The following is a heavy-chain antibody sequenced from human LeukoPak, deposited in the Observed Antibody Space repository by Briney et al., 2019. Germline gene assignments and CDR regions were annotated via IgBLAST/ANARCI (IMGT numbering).Heavy chain of an antibody. CDR2: ISSSSSAI. J-gene: IGHJ4*02. V-gene: IGHV3-48*01. D-gene: IGHD2/OR15-2a*01. CDR1: GFTFSSYS. CDR3: AREVFPGGLLNTAFDH. Sequence: GGSLRLSCAASGFTFSSYSMKWVRQAPGKGLEWISYISSSSSAIYYADSVKGRFTISRDDAKNSLYLQMKSLGPEDTAVYYCAREVFPGGLLNTAFDHWGQGALVTVST.